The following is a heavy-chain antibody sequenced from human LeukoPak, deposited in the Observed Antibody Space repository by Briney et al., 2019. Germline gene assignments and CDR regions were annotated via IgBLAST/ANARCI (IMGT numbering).Heavy chain of an antibody. Sequence: SETLSLTCSVSGGSISNYYWSWIRQPPGKGLEWIGYIYYSGSTNYNPSLKSRVTISVGTSKNQFSLKLSSVTAADTAVYYCARHGGGNSLYYFDYWGQGTLVTVSS. CDR1: GGSISNYY. CDR3: ARHGGGNSLYYFDY. D-gene: IGHD4-23*01. J-gene: IGHJ4*02. CDR2: IYYSGST. V-gene: IGHV4-59*08.